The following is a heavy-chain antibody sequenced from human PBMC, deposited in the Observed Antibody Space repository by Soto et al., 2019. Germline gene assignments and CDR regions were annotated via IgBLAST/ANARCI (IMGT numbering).Heavy chain of an antibody. D-gene: IGHD3-9*01. Sequence: QVQLVQSGAEVKKPGSSVKVSCKASGGTFSSYAISWVRQAPGQGLEWMGGIIPIFGTANYAQKFQGRVTITADESTSTAYMELSSLRSEAAAVYYCARGALRYFDWLLPLDYWGQGTLVTVSS. V-gene: IGHV1-69*12. CDR2: IIPIFGTA. CDR3: ARGALRYFDWLLPLDY. J-gene: IGHJ4*02. CDR1: GGTFSSYA.